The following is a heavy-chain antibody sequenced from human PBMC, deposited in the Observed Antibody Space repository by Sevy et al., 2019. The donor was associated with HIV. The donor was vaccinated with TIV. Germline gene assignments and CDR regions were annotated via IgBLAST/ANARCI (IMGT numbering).Heavy chain of an antibody. CDR2: ISGRSSYI. Sequence: GGYLRLSCAASGFTFSDYYMNWVRQAPGKGLEWVSSISGRSSYIQYADSVRVRFTISRDNAKNSLYLQMNSLRADDTAVYLSARDGGCSSTSCLLYFDSWGQGALVTVSS. V-gene: IGHV3-21*06. CDR1: GFTFSDYY. CDR3: ARDGGCSSTSCLLYFDS. J-gene: IGHJ4*02. D-gene: IGHD2-2*01.